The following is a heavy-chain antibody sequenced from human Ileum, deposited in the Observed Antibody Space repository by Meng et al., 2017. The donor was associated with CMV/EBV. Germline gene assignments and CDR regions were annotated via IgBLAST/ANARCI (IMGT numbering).Heavy chain of an antibody. CDR3: ARDSSGVSGTFDS. D-gene: IGHD5/OR15-5a*01. V-gene: IGHV4-39*07. CDR1: GGSISSSTYY. Sequence: QLQLQESGPGLVKPSGTLSLTCTVSGGSISSSTYYWGWVRQPPGKGLEWIGLMRSSGSSFYSPSLRSRVTMSVDTSKNQFSLKVNSVTAADTAVYYCARDSSGVSGTFDSWGQGTLVTVSS. J-gene: IGHJ4*02. CDR2: MRSSGSS.